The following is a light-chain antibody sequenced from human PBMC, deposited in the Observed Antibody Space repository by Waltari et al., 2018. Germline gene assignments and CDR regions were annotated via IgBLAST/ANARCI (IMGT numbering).Light chain of an antibody. Sequence: DIQMTQSPSTLSASVGDRVTITGRASQSISHWLAWYQQKSGKAPKLLIYKASTLESGVPSRFSGSGSGTEFTLTIGSLQPDDFAAYYCQQYDVFPLTFGGGTKVEI. V-gene: IGKV1-5*03. J-gene: IGKJ4*01. CDR2: KAS. CDR3: QQYDVFPLT. CDR1: QSISHW.